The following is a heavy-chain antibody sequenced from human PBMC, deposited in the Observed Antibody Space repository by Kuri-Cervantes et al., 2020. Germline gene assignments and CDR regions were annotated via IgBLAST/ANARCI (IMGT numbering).Heavy chain of an antibody. CDR1: GFTVSSNY. V-gene: IGHV3-53*05. CDR2: IYSGGST. D-gene: IGHD3-16*02. J-gene: IGHJ4*02. Sequence: GESLKISCAASGFTVSSNYMSWVRQAPGKGLEWVSVIYSGGSTYYADSVKGRFTISRDNSKNTLYLQMNSLRAEDTAVYYCAREYYDYVWGSYRRQTYFDYWGQGTLVTVSS. CDR3: AREYYDYVWGSYRRQTYFDY.